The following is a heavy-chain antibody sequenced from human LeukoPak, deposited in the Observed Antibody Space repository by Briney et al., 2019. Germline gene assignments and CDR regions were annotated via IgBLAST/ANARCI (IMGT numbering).Heavy chain of an antibody. D-gene: IGHD3-22*01. CDR1: GFTFSNAW. V-gene: IGHV3-15*01. CDR3: ARDFHVRLYDIGGYSY. J-gene: IGHJ4*02. Sequence: GGSLRLSCAASGFTFSNAWMSWVRQAPGKGLEWVGRIKSKTDGGTTDYAAPVKGRFTISRDNAKNSLYLQMNSLRAEDTAVYFCARDFHVRLYDIGGYSYWGQGTLVTVSS. CDR2: IKSKTDGGTT.